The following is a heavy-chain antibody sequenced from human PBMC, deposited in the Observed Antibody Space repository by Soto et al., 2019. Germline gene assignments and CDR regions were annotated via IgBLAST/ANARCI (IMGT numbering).Heavy chain of an antibody. Sequence: GGSLRLSCGASGVTFSSYAMSWVRQAPEKGLEWVSTITETGDATSYADSVKGRFTISRDNSKETLYLQMNSLRVEDTALYYCAVRGSYRSFDYWGQGTLVTSPQ. D-gene: IGHD3-16*02. CDR3: AVRGSYRSFDY. CDR1: GVTFSSYA. CDR2: ITETGDAT. V-gene: IGHV3-23*01. J-gene: IGHJ4*02.